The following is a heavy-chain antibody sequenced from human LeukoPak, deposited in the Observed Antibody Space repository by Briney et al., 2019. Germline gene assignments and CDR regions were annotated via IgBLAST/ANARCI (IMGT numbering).Heavy chain of an antibody. V-gene: IGHV3-30-3*01. CDR3: AKFEAKGGRYYYGSGTLGYFQH. J-gene: IGHJ1*01. Sequence: PGGSLRLSCAASGFTFSSYAMHWVRQAPGKGLEWVAVISYDGSNKYYADSVKGRFTISRDNSKNTLYLQMNSLRAEDTAVYYCAKFEAKGGRYYYGSGTLGYFQHWGQGTLVTVSS. CDR1: GFTFSSYA. CDR2: ISYDGSNK. D-gene: IGHD3-10*01.